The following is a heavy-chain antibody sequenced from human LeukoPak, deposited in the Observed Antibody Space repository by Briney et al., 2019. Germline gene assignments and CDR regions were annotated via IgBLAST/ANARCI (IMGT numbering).Heavy chain of an antibody. J-gene: IGHJ3*02. V-gene: IGHV4-39*01. CDR1: GASISSSSYY. CDR3: ARHPGYYDSSGYYVSAFDI. D-gene: IGHD3-22*01. Sequence: PSETLSLTCTVSGASISSSSYYWGWIRQSPGKGLEWIGSIYYSGSTYFNPSLKSRVTMSVDTSRNHFSLKLTSVTAADTAVYYCARHPGYYDSSGYYVSAFDIWGQGTTVTVSS. CDR2: IYYSGST.